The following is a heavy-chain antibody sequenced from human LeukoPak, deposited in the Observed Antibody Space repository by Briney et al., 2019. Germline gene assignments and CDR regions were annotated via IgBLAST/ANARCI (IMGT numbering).Heavy chain of an antibody. Sequence: ASVKVSCKASGYTFTNYAIHWVRQAPGQRLEWMGWFNSDKGNTEYSQKFQGRVIITRDTSASTAYMELSSLRPEDTAIFFCVRGGPNRSGWTLDYWGQGTLVTVSS. CDR3: VRGGPNRSGWTLDY. CDR2: FNSDKGNT. CDR1: GYTFTNYA. D-gene: IGHD6-19*01. J-gene: IGHJ4*02. V-gene: IGHV1-3*01.